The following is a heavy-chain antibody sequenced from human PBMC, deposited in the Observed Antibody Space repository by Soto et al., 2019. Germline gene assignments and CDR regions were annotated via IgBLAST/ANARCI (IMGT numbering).Heavy chain of an antibody. Sequence: XXTLSLTCTVSRGSINSYYWSWIRQPPGXALESIGYLXSSGSTKYNPSLKSRVXXSVDTSKXXFSMQLSSVTAAEKAVYYCARIYCISTSCYYYYAMDVWGKGPTVTV. CDR3: ARIYCISTSCYYYYAMDV. D-gene: IGHD2-2*01. CDR1: RGSINSYY. CDR2: LXSSGST. V-gene: IGHV4-59*01. J-gene: IGHJ6*04.